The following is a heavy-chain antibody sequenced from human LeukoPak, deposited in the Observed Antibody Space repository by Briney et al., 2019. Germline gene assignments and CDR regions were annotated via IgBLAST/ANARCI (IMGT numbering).Heavy chain of an antibody. CDR3: ARAICSSTSCYGENWFDP. D-gene: IGHD2-2*01. CDR1: GVSVSSGSYY. CDR2: IYYSGST. V-gene: IGHV4-61*01. Sequence: SETLSLTCTVSGVSVSSGSYYWSWIRQPPGKGLEWIGYIYYSGSTNYNPSLKSRVTISVDTSKNQFSLKLSSVTAADTAVYYCARAICSSTSCYGENWFDPWGQGTLVTVSS. J-gene: IGHJ5*02.